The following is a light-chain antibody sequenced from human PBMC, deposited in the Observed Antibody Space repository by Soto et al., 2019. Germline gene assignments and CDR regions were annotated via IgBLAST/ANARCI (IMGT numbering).Light chain of an antibody. J-gene: IGKJ1*01. CDR1: QSVTSN. V-gene: IGKV3-15*01. CDR2: GAD. CDR3: QQYNKWART. Sequence: EILMTQSPATLSVSPGERATLSCRASQSVTSNFAWYQQKPGQAPRLIIYGADTRATGIPARFSGSGSGTECPLTISSLQSEDFAVYYCQQYNKWARTFGQGAKVEI.